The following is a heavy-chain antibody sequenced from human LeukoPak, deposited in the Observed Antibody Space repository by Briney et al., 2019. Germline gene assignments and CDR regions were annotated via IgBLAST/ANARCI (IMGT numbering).Heavy chain of an antibody. CDR2: IIPIFGTA. Sequence: ASVKVSCKASGYTFTGYYMHWVRQAPGQGLEWMGGIIPIFGTANYAQKFQGRVTITADESTSTAYMELSSLRSEDTAVYYCARGPRDVYDSRGYYFDYWGQGTLVTVSS. CDR3: ARGPRDVYDSRGYYFDY. J-gene: IGHJ4*02. CDR1: GYTFTGYY. V-gene: IGHV1-69*13. D-gene: IGHD3-22*01.